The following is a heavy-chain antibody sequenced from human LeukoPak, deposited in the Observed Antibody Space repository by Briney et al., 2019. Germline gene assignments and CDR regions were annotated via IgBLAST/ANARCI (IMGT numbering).Heavy chain of an antibody. V-gene: IGHV1-2*02. Sequence: ASVKVSCKASGYTFTGYYMHWVRQAPGQGLEWMGWINPNSGGTNYAQKFQGRVTMTRDTSISTAYMELSRLRSDDTAVYYCATNFRRYQLLTNDAFDIWGQGTMVTVSS. D-gene: IGHD2-2*01. CDR3: ATNFRRYQLLTNDAFDI. CDR2: INPNSGGT. J-gene: IGHJ3*02. CDR1: GYTFTGYY.